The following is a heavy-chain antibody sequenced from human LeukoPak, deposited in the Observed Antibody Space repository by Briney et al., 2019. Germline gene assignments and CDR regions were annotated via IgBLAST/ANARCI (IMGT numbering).Heavy chain of an antibody. CDR1: GFSISSGYY. V-gene: IGHV4-38-2*01. CDR2: IYHTGSA. CDR3: ARSHYVSGSQGGMDV. Sequence: PSETLSLTCGVSGFSISSGYYWGWIRQPPGKGLEWIGSIYHTGSAYYNPSLKSRVIISVDASKNQFSLKMNSVTAADTAVYYCARSHYVSGSQGGMDVWGKGTTVTVSS. J-gene: IGHJ6*04. D-gene: IGHD3-10*01.